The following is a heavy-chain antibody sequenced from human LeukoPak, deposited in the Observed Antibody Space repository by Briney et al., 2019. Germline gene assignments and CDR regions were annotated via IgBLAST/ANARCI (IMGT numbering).Heavy chain of an antibody. V-gene: IGHV3-66*01. D-gene: IGHD2-15*01. Sequence: GGSLRLSCAASGFTVSSDYMTWVRQAPGKGLEWVSIIYSADTTYYADSVRGRFTISRDNSKNTLYLQMNSLIAEDSAVYYCAREDRWMGGFDYWGQGTPVTVSS. CDR3: AREDRWMGGFDY. CDR1: GFTVSSDY. CDR2: IYSADTT. J-gene: IGHJ4*02.